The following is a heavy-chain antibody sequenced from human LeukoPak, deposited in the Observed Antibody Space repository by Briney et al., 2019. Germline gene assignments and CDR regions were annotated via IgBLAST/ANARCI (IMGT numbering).Heavy chain of an antibody. CDR2: IYYSGST. Sequence: SETLSLTCTVSGGSISSYYWSWIRQPPGKGLEWIGYIYYSGSTNYNPSLKSRVTISVDTSKNQFSLKLSSLTAADTAVYYCAREWDDGMDVWGQGTTVTVSS. V-gene: IGHV4-59*12. CDR1: GGSISSYY. CDR3: AREWDDGMDV. J-gene: IGHJ6*02. D-gene: IGHD1-26*01.